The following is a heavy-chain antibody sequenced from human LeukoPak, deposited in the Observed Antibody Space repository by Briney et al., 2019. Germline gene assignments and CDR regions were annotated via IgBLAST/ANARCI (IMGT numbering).Heavy chain of an antibody. CDR2: ISAYNGNT. J-gene: IGHJ6*02. CDR1: GYTFTSYG. V-gene: IGHV1-18*01. Sequence: ASVKVSCKASGYTFTSYGISWVRQAPGQGLEWTGWISAYNGNTNYAQKLQGRVTMTTDTSTSTAYMELRSLRSDDTAVYYCARDRNTYYYDSSGGYGMDVWGQGTTVTVSS. D-gene: IGHD3-22*01. CDR3: ARDRNTYYYDSSGGYGMDV.